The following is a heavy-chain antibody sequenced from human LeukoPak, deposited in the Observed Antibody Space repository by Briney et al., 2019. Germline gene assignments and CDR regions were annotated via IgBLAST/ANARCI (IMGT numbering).Heavy chain of an antibody. V-gene: IGHV3-23*01. CDR2: ISGSGGST. CDR3: AKAPIVVVPAASDY. Sequence: PGGSLRLSCAASGFTFSSYGMSWVRQAPGKGLEWVSGISGSGGSTYYADSVKGRFTISRDNSKNTLYLQMNSLRAEDTAVYYCAKAPIVVVPAASDYWGQGTLVTVSS. J-gene: IGHJ4*02. CDR1: GFTFSSYG. D-gene: IGHD2-2*01.